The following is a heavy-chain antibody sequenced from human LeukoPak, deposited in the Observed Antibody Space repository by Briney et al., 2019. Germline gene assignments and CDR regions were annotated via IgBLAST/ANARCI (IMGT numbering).Heavy chain of an antibody. Sequence: GGSLRLSCAASGFTFISYWMHWVRQAPGKGLVWVSRINSDGSSTSYADSVKGRFTISRDNAKNSLYLQMNSLRAEDTAVYYCARDISATGSGGYWGQGTLVTVSS. CDR1: GFTFISYW. V-gene: IGHV3-74*01. CDR2: INSDGSST. CDR3: ARDISATGSGGY. D-gene: IGHD6-13*01. J-gene: IGHJ4*02.